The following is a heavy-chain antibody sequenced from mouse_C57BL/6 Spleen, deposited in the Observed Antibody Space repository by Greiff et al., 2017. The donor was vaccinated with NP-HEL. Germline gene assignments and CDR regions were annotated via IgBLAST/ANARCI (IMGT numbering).Heavy chain of an antibody. CDR1: GFTFSNYW. J-gene: IGHJ3*01. V-gene: IGHV6-3*01. Sequence: EVQGVESGGGLVQPGGSMKLSCVASGFTFSNYWMNWVRQSPEKGLEWVAQIRLKSDNYATPYAESVKGRFTISRDDSKSSVYLQMNNLRGEDTGIYYCTAEFAYWGQGTLVTVSA. CDR2: IRLKSDNYAT. CDR3: TAEFAY.